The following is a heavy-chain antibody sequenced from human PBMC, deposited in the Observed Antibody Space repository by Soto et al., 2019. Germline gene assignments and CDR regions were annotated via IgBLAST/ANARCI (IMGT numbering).Heavy chain of an antibody. CDR3: ARHHAYGLGTHANNWFDP. Sequence: QLQLQESGPGLVKPSETLSLTCTVSGGSISSVSYYWGWIRQPPGKGLEWIGSIYYSGTTYYNPSLKSRVTISVDTSKNQFSLKLSSVTAADTAVYYGARHHAYGLGTHANNWFDPWGQGPLVTVSS. J-gene: IGHJ5*02. CDR1: GGSISSVSYY. CDR2: IYYSGTT. V-gene: IGHV4-39*01. D-gene: IGHD3-10*01.